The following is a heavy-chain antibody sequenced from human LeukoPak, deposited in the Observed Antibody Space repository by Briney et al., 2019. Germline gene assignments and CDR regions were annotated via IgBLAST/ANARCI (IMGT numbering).Heavy chain of an antibody. Sequence: GGSLRLSCAASGFTFSSYWMSRVRQAPGKGLEWVANIKQDGSEKYYVDSVKGRFTISRDNAKNSLYLQMNSLRAEDTAVYYCARDKDYYYYGMDVWGQGTTVTVSS. J-gene: IGHJ6*02. CDR1: GFTFSSYW. CDR3: ARDKDYYYYGMDV. V-gene: IGHV3-7*01. CDR2: IKQDGSEK.